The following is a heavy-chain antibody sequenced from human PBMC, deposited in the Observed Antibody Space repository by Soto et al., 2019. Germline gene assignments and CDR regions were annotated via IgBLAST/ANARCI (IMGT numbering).Heavy chain of an antibody. J-gene: IGHJ6*02. CDR1: GSLPVGSLSTYF. D-gene: IGHD3-3*01. CDR2: INHSGSP. CDR3: ARARFSQWSQDYYGLDV. V-gene: IGHV4-34*01. Sequence: SETLSLTCGLSGSLPVGSLSTYFWTWIRQPPGKGLEWIGEINHSGSPNYSPSLRGRVTISLDTSKKQFSLNLSSVTAADTAVYYCARARFSQWSQDYYGLDVWGQGTTVTVSS.